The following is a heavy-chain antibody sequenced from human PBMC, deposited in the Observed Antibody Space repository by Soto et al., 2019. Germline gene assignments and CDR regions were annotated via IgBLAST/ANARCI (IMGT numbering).Heavy chain of an antibody. CDR2: ISYDGRNK. CDR1: GFSFRSYA. CDR3: VRSLIIVVRLIGLDY. Sequence: VQLVESGGGVVQPGRSLRLSCGASGFSFRSYAMYWVRQAPGKGLEWVAAISYDGRNKYYAESVKGRFNISRDNSKSTLYLQMDSLRTEDTAMYYCVRSLIIVVRLIGLDYWGQGTLVTVSS. D-gene: IGHD3-22*01. V-gene: IGHV3-30*04. J-gene: IGHJ4*02.